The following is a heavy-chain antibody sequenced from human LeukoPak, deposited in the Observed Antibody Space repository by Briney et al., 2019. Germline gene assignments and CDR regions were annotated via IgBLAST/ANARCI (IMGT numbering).Heavy chain of an antibody. CDR3: AREGCSSTSCYDY. J-gene: IGHJ4*02. Sequence: GGSLRLSCAASGFTFSSYSMNWVRQAPGKGLEWVSSISSSSSYIYYADSVKGRFTISRDNAKNSLYLQMNSLRAEDMAVYYCAREGCSSTSCYDYWGQGTLVTVSS. V-gene: IGHV3-21*01. CDR2: ISSSSSYI. D-gene: IGHD2-2*01. CDR1: GFTFSSYS.